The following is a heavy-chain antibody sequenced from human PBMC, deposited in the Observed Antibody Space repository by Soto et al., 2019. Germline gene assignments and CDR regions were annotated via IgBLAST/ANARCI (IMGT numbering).Heavy chain of an antibody. D-gene: IGHD3-10*01. CDR3: ARGVFPGYYGSGSPMDV. V-gene: IGHV4-34*01. J-gene: IGHJ6*03. CDR1: GGSFSGYY. CDR2: INHSGST. Sequence: PSETLSLTCAVYGGSFSGYYWSWIRHPPGKGLEWIGEINHSGSTNYNPSLKSRVTISVDTSKNQFSLKLSSVTAADTAVYYCARGVFPGYYGSGSPMDVWGKGTTVTVSS.